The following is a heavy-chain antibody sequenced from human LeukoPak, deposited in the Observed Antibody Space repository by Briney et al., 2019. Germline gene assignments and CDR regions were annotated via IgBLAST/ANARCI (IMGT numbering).Heavy chain of an antibody. CDR2: IYYRGSS. J-gene: IGHJ4*02. V-gene: IGHV4-39*07. CDR1: GGSISSTEYY. CDR3: ARDSGSYQKLDYFDY. D-gene: IGHD1-26*01. Sequence: SETLSLTCTVSGGSISSTEYYWGWIRHPPGKGLEWIGSIYYRGSSYYNPSLKSRVTMSVDTSKNQFSLKLSSVTAADTAVYYCARDSGSYQKLDYFDYWGQGTLVTVSS.